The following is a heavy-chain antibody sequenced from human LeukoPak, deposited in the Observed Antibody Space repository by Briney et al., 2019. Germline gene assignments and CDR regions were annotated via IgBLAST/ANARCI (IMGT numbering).Heavy chain of an antibody. Sequence: ASVKVSCKASGYTFTSYGINWVRQAPGQGLEWMGWISAYNGNTNYAQKFQGRVTMARNTSISTAYMELSSLRSEDTAVYYCARVYDSGSYSCPHWGQGTLVTVSS. CDR1: GYTFTSYG. D-gene: IGHD3-10*01. CDR3: ARVYDSGSYSCPH. J-gene: IGHJ4*02. V-gene: IGHV1-18*01. CDR2: ISAYNGNT.